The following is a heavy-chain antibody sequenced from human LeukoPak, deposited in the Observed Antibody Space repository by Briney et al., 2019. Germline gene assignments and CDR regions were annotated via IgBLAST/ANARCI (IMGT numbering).Heavy chain of an antibody. D-gene: IGHD6-19*01. CDR2: IYPADSNT. Sequence: PGASLKISCKGSGYSFTNYWICWVRQLAGKGLEWMGIIYPADSNTRYSPSFQGQVTISADKSISTAYLQWSSLTASGTAMYYCASSYSSGWFFDYWGQGTLVTVSS. CDR1: GYSFTNYW. CDR3: ASSYSSGWFFDY. J-gene: IGHJ4*02. V-gene: IGHV5-51*01.